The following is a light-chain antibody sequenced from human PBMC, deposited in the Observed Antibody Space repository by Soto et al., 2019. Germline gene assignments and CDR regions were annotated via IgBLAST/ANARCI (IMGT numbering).Light chain of an antibody. J-gene: IGLJ2*01. Sequence: QSALTQPASVSGSPGQSITISCTGTSSDVGAYNSVSWYRHHPGKAPQLMIYEVSNRPSGVSHRFSGSKSDNTASLTISGLQAEDEADYYCNSYTTSSTLVFGGGTKVTVL. CDR3: NSYTTSSTLV. CDR2: EVS. V-gene: IGLV2-14*01. CDR1: SSDVGAYNS.